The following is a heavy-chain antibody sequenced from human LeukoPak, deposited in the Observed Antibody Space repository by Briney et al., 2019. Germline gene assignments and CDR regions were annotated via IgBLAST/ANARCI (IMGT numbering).Heavy chain of an antibody. CDR1: GGSISSSSYY. Sequence: SETLSLTCTVSGGSISSSSYYWGWIRQPPGKGLEWIGSIYYSGSTYYNPSLKSRVTISVDTSKNQFSLKLSSVTAADTAVYYCARDSSLNEDYDYVYWANAGMDVWGQGTTVTVSS. J-gene: IGHJ6*02. CDR2: IYYSGST. V-gene: IGHV4-39*07. CDR3: ARDSSLNEDYDYVYWANAGMDV. D-gene: IGHD3-16*01.